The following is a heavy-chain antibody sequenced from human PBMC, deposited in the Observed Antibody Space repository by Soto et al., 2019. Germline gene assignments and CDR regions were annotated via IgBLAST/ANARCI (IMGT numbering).Heavy chain of an antibody. CDR3: ARGGLRYSSSWEFDY. J-gene: IGHJ4*02. V-gene: IGHV4-34*01. CDR2: INHSGST. Sequence: SETLSLTCAVYGGSFSGYYWSWIRQPPGKGLEWIGEINHSGSTNYNPSLKSRVTISVDTSKNQFSLKLSSVTAADTAVYYCARGGLRYSSSWEFDYWGQGTLVTVSS. D-gene: IGHD6-13*01. CDR1: GGSFSGYY.